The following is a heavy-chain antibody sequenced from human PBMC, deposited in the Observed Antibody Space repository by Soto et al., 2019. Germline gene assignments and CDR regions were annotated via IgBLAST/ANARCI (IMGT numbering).Heavy chain of an antibody. D-gene: IGHD2-8*01. J-gene: IGHJ4*02. CDR1: GYSFTSYW. CDR3: ARLRGVRGLGAPFDY. Sequence: EVQLVQSGAEVKKPGESLKISCKGSGYSFTSYWIGWVRQMPGKGLERMGIIYPGDSDTRYSPSFQGQVTISADKSISTAYLQWSSLKASDTAMYYCARLRGVRGLGAPFDYWGQGTLVTVSS. V-gene: IGHV5-51*01. CDR2: IYPGDSDT.